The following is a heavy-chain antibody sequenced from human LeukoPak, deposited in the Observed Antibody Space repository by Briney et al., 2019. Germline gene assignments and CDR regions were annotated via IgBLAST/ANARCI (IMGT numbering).Heavy chain of an antibody. D-gene: IGHD1-14*01. CDR2: IYTGGST. J-gene: IGHJ3*02. Sequence: GGSLRLSCAASGFTVSSNYMSWVRQAPGKGLEWVSVIYTGGSTYYADSVKGRFTISRDNSKNTLYLQMNSLRAEDTAVYYCAGGEPRGHDAFDIWGQGTMVTVSS. CDR3: AGGEPRGHDAFDI. CDR1: GFTVSSNY. V-gene: IGHV3-53*01.